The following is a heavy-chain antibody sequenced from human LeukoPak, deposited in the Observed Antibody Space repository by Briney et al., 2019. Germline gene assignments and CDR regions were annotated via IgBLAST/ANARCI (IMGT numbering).Heavy chain of an antibody. CDR1: GYTFTSYG. CDR2: ISAYNGNT. V-gene: IGHV1-18*01. Sequence: ASVKVSCKASGYTFTSYGISWVRQAPGQGLEWMGRISAYNGNTNYAQKLQGRVTMTTDTSTSTAYMELRSLRSDDTAVYYCARTPSIVGATSCFDYWGQGTLVTVSS. CDR3: ARTPSIVGATSCFDY. J-gene: IGHJ4*02. D-gene: IGHD1-26*01.